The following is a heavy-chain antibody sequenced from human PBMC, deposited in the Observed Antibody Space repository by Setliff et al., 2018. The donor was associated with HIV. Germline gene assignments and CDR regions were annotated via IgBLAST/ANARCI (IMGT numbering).Heavy chain of an antibody. CDR3: ARFSSVALYSSSSDAFDI. D-gene: IGHD6-13*01. J-gene: IGHJ3*02. CDR2: MNWNGNAL. Sequence: GGSLRLSCAASGFTFGEYAMNWVRQDPGKGLEWVSGMNWNGNALCYADSVKGRFTISRDNAKNSLYLQMNSLRAEDTAVYSCARFSSVALYSSSSDAFDIWGQGTLVTVSS. V-gene: IGHV3-20*04. CDR1: GFTFGEYA.